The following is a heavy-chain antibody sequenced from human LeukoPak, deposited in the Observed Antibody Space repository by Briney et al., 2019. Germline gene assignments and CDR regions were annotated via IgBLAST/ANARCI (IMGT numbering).Heavy chain of an antibody. CDR3: ARGVTAMVTGPGPD. J-gene: IGHJ4*02. CDR1: GFTFDDYG. CDR2: INWNGGST. V-gene: IGHV3-20*04. Sequence: GGSLRLSCAASGFTFDDYGMSWVRQAPGKGLEWVSGINWNGGSTGYADSVKGRFTISRDTAKNSLYLQMSSLRAEDTALYYCARGVTAMVTGPGPDWGQGTLVTVSS. D-gene: IGHD5-18*01.